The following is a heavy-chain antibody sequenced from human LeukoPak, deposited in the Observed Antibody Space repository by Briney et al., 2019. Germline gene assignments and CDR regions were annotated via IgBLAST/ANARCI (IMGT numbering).Heavy chain of an antibody. CDR1: GGSFSGYY. D-gene: IGHD6-19*01. CDR2: INPSGST. J-gene: IGHJ4*02. V-gene: IGHV4-34*01. CDR3: ARVIAVAGLFGYFDY. Sequence: SETLSLTCAVYGGSFSGYYWSWIRQPPGKGLEWIGEINPSGSTNYNPSLKSRVTISVDTSKNQFSLKLSSVTAADTAVYYCARVIAVAGLFGYFDYWGQGTLVTVSS.